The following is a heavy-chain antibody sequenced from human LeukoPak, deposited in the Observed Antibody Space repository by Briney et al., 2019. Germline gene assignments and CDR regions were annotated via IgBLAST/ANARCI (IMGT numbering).Heavy chain of an antibody. Sequence: GGSLRLSCAASGFTFSSYNMNWVRQAPGKGLEWVSSISSSSSYIYYADSVKGRFTISRDKAKNSLYLQMNSLRAEDTAAYYCARGGKSGYFPDYWGQGTLVTVSS. CDR1: GFTFSSYN. J-gene: IGHJ4*02. CDR2: ISSSSSYI. D-gene: IGHD2-15*01. V-gene: IGHV3-21*01. CDR3: ARGGKSGYFPDY.